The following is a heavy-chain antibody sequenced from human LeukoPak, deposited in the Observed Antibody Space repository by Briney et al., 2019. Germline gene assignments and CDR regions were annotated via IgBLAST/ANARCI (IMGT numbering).Heavy chain of an antibody. CDR2: INHSGST. CDR3: ARGRPYYDFWSGYPGLLLGLNY. CDR1: GGSFSGYY. D-gene: IGHD3-3*01. Sequence: SETLSLTCAVNGGSFSGYYWSWIRQPPGKGLEWIGEINHSGSTNYNPSLKSRVTISVDTSKNQFSLKLSSVTAADTAVYYCARGRPYYDFWSGYPGLLLGLNYWGQGTLVTVSS. J-gene: IGHJ4*02. V-gene: IGHV4-34*01.